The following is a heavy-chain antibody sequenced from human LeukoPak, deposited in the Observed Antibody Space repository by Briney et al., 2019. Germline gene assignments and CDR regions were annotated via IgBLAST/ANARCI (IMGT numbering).Heavy chain of an antibody. CDR1: GFTFSSYS. V-gene: IGHV3-21*01. Sequence: GGSLRLSCAGSGFTFSSYSMNWVRQAPGKGLEWVSSITSSSSYIYYADSVKGRFTISRDNAKNSLYLQMNSLRAEDTAIYYCARDLSVGAKPDLGFDYWGQGTLVTVSS. J-gene: IGHJ4*02. CDR3: ARDLSVGAKPDLGFDY. CDR2: ITSSSSYI. D-gene: IGHD1-26*01.